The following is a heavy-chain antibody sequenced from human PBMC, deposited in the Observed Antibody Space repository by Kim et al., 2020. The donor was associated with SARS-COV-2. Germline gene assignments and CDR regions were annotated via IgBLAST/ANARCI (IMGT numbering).Heavy chain of an antibody. CDR1: GGSFSGYY. V-gene: IGHV4-34*01. CDR3: ARGPRYYYYGMDV. Sequence: SETLSLTCAVYGGSFSGYYWSWIRQPPGKGLEWIGEINHSGSTNYNPSLKSRVTISVDTSKNQFSLKLSSVTAADTAVYYCARGPRYYYYGMDVWGQGTTVTVSS. CDR2: INHSGST. J-gene: IGHJ6*02.